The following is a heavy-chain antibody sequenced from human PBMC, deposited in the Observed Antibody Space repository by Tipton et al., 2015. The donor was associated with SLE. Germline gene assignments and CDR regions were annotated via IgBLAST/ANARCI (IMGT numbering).Heavy chain of an antibody. CDR3: ARLRREQQIVRMGWH. V-gene: IGHV4-39*07. CDR2: LYYDGNI. CDR1: GGSISSNIYS. Sequence: TLSLTCTVSGGSISSNIYSWGWFRQPPGKGLEWIGTLYYDGNIFYNPSLKRRVTISPDTSKNQFSLGLQSVTAADTAVYYCARLRREQQIVRMGWHWGQGTLVTVSS. D-gene: IGHD1-26*01. J-gene: IGHJ4*02.